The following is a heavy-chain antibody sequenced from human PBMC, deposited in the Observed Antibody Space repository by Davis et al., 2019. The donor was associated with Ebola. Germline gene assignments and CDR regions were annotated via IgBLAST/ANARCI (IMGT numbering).Heavy chain of an antibody. D-gene: IGHD6-19*01. V-gene: IGHV3-30*18. CDR2: ISFDGSKK. J-gene: IGHJ4*02. CDR1: GFTFSTYG. Sequence: GGSLRLSCAASGFTFSTYGMHWVRQAPGKGLEWVTVISFDGSKKYYADSVKGRFTISRDNSKNTLYLKMNSLRAEDTAVYYCAKDIHFIAVADTSFDYWGQGTLVTVSS. CDR3: AKDIHFIAVADTSFDY.